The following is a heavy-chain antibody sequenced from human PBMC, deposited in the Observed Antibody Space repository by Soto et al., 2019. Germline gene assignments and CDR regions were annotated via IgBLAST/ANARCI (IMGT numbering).Heavy chain of an antibody. CDR3: ARRGGSTDYYYYYYMDV. D-gene: IGHD2-2*01. V-gene: IGHV4-39*01. CDR1: GGSISSSSYY. CDR2: IYYSGST. Sequence: SETLSLTCTVSGGSISSSSYYWGWIRQPPGKGLEWIGSIYYSGSTYYNPSLKSRVTISVDTSKNQFSLKLSSVTAADTVVYYCARRGGSTDYYYYYYMDVRGKGTTVTVSS. J-gene: IGHJ6*03.